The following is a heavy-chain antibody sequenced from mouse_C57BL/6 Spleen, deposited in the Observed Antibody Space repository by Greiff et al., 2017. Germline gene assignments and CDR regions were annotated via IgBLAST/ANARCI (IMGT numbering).Heavy chain of an antibody. V-gene: IGHV1-53*01. Sequence: QVQLQQPGTELVKPGASVKLSCKASGYTFTSYWMHWVKQRPGQGLEWIGNINPSNGGTNYNEKFKSKATLTVDKSSSTAYMQLSSLTSEDSAVYYWAREDSSGYVPYYAMDYWGQGTSVTVSS. CDR1: GYTFTSYW. J-gene: IGHJ4*01. D-gene: IGHD3-2*02. CDR3: AREDSSGYVPYYAMDY. CDR2: INPSNGGT.